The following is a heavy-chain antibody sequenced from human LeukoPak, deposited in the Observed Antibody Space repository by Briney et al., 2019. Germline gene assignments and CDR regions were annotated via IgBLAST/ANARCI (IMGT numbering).Heavy chain of an antibody. V-gene: IGHV6-1*01. Sequence: SQTLTLTCAISGDSVSSNSAAWIWIRQSPSRGLEWLGRTYYRSKWYNDYAVSVKSRITINPDTSKNQFSLQLNSVTPEDTAVYYCARISARITMIVVVIPLFDYWGQGTLVTVSS. CDR3: ARISARITMIVVVIPLFDY. D-gene: IGHD3-22*01. CDR2: TYYRSKWYN. J-gene: IGHJ4*02. CDR1: GDSVSSNSAA.